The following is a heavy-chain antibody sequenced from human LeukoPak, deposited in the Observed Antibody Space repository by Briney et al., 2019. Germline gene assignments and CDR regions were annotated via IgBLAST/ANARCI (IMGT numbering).Heavy chain of an antibody. CDR2: IKSDGSST. CDR1: GFTFSSYW. V-gene: IGHV3-74*01. CDR3: ARAYNSHFDY. D-gene: IGHD1-1*01. J-gene: IGHJ4*02. Sequence: GGSLRLSCAASGFTFSSYWMHWVRQAPGKGLVCVSRIKSDGSSTSYADSVMGRFTISRDDAKNTLYLQMNSLRAEDTAVYYCARAYNSHFDYWGQGALVTVSS.